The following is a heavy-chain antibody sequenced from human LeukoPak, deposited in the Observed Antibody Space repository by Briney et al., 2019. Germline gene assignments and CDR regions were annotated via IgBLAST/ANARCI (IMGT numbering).Heavy chain of an antibody. V-gene: IGHV3-43*02. CDR2: ISGDGDST. J-gene: IGHJ4*02. D-gene: IGHD2-8*01. CDR3: AKMVREFYTISYYFDY. CDR1: GFTFDDYA. Sequence: GGSLRLSCAASGFTFDDYAMHWVRQAPGKGLEWVSLISGDGDSTYYAHSVKGRFTISRDNSKNTLYLQMNSLRADDTAVYYCAKMVREFYTISYYFDYWGQGTLVTVSS.